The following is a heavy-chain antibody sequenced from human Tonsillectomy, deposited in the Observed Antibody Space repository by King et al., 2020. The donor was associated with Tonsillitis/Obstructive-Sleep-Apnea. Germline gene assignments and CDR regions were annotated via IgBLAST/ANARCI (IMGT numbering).Heavy chain of an antibody. CDR1: GFIFSSYG. CDR3: ARDRVQQPLNYYYYYMDV. D-gene: IGHD6-13*01. J-gene: IGHJ6*03. V-gene: IGHV3-33*01. Sequence: VQLVESGGGVVQPGRSLRLSCAASGFIFSSYGMHWVRHAPGKGLEWGAVIWYDGSNKYYADSVKGRFTISTDNSKNTLYLQMNSLRAEDTAVYYCARDRVQQPLNYYYYYMDVWGKGTTVTVSS. CDR2: IWYDGSNK.